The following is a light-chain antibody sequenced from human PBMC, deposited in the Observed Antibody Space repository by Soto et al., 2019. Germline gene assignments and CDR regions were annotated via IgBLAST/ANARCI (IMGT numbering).Light chain of an antibody. CDR3: QQRSNWPPWT. Sequence: EMVLTQSPATRSVSPMERATLSFMASQSVSSYLAWYQQKPGQAPRLLIYDASNRATGIPARFSGSGSGTDFTLTISSLEPEDFAVYYCQQRSNWPPWTFGQGTKVDIK. CDR2: DAS. CDR1: QSVSSY. J-gene: IGKJ1*01. V-gene: IGKV3-11*01.